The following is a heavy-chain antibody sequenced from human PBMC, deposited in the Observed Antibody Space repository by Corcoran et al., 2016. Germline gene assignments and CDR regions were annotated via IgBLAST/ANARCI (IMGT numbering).Heavy chain of an antibody. CDR2: INPSGGST. J-gene: IGHJ4*02. CDR3: ARDAGIAAAVNGYFDY. CDR1: GYTFTSYY. D-gene: IGHD6-13*01. Sequence: QVQLVQSGAEVKKPGASVKVSCKASGYTFTSYYMHWVRQAPGQGLEWMGIINPSGGSTSYAQKFQGRVTMTRDTSTSTVYMELSSLRSEDTAVYYCARDAGIAAAVNGYFDYWGQGTLVTVSS. V-gene: IGHV1-46*01.